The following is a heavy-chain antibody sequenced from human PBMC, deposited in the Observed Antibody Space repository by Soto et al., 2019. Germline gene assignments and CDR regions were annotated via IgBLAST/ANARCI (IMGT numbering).Heavy chain of an antibody. CDR3: TRDPEGDLDFDH. D-gene: IGHD2-21*02. CDR1: GFIFSDYG. V-gene: IGHV3-48*02. J-gene: IGHJ4*02. CDR2: INAPSTST. Sequence: EVHLVESGGGLVQPGGSLRLSCAASGFIFSDYGLTWVRQAPGKGLEWVSHINAPSTSTLYADSVRGRFTISRDYAKNTVYLQMSSLSDEDSAVYYCTRDPEGDLDFDHWGQGTLVTVSS.